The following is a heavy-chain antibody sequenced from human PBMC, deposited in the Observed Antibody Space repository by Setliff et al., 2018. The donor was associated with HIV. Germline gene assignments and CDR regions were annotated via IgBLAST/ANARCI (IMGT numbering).Heavy chain of an antibody. CDR1: GFTFSGYA. Sequence: GGSLRLSCAASGFTFSGYAMSWVRQAPGKGLEWVSAISGSGFSTYYADSVQGRFAISRDNSKNTLYLQVNSLRAEDTAVYYCAKVGYCSGGSCYLLLDYWGQGTLVTVSS. CDR2: ISGSGFST. D-gene: IGHD2-15*01. J-gene: IGHJ4*02. CDR3: AKVGYCSGGSCYLLLDY. V-gene: IGHV3-23*01.